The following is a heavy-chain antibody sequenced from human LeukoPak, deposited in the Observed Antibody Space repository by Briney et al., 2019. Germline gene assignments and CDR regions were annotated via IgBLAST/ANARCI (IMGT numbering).Heavy chain of an antibody. Sequence: GGSLRLSCAASGFTFSDHYMDWLRQAPGKGLEWVGRTRNKANNHTTESAASVKGRFAISRDDSKNSLYLQMNSLKIEGTAVYYCARSSYGAFDYWGPGTLVTVSS. V-gene: IGHV3-72*01. CDR2: TRNKANNHTT. CDR1: GFTFSDHY. CDR3: ARSSYGAFDY. D-gene: IGHD4-17*01. J-gene: IGHJ4*02.